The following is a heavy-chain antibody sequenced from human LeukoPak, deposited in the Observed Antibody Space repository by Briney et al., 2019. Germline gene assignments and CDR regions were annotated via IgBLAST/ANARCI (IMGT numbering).Heavy chain of an antibody. V-gene: IGHV3-48*04. D-gene: IGHD1-26*01. CDR2: TSSSSSTI. Sequence: PGGSLRLSCAASGFTFSGYDMSWVRQAPGKGLEWVSYTSSSSSTIYYADSVKSRFTISRDNAKNSLYLQMNSLKTEDTAVYYCTRDPHHWNSGSYYFRHWGQGSLVTVSS. CDR1: GFTFSGYD. CDR3: TRDPHHWNSGSYYFRH. J-gene: IGHJ4*02.